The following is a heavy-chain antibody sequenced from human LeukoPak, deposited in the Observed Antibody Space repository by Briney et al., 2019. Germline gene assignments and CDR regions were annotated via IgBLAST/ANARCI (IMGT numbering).Heavy chain of an antibody. J-gene: IGHJ4*02. Sequence: GGSLRLSCAASGFTFSSYAMSWVRQAPGKGLEWVAVISYDGSNKYYADSVKGRFTISRDNSKNTLYLQMNSLRAEDTAVYYCARDRAEYWGQGTLVTVSS. CDR1: GFTFSSYA. CDR2: ISYDGSNK. D-gene: IGHD5-24*01. CDR3: ARDRAEY. V-gene: IGHV3-30*01.